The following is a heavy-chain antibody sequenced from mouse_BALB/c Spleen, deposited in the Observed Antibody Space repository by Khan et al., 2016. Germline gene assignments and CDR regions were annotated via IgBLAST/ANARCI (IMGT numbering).Heavy chain of an antibody. CDR3: AKGRRKAWFAY. CDR1: GYSITSDYV. V-gene: IGHV3-2*02. Sequence: EVQLQESGPGLVKPSQSLSLTCTVTGYSITSDYVWNWIRQFPGNKLEWMGYISYSGYTSYNPSLKSRISITRDTSKNQFFLQLNSVTTEDSATXYCAKGRRKAWFAYWGQGTLVTVSA. CDR2: ISYSGYT. J-gene: IGHJ3*01.